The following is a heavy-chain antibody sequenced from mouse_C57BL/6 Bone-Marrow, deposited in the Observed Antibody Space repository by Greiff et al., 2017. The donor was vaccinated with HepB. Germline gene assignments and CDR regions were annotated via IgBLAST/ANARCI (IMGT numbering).Heavy chain of an antibody. D-gene: IGHD2-3*01. CDR2: IHPNSGST. Sequence: QVQLQQPGAELVKPGASVKLSCKASGYTFTSYWMHWVKQRPGQGLEWIGMIHPNSGSTNYNEKFKSKATLTVDKSSSTAYMQLSSLTSEDSAVYYCARWLLFYYAMDYWGQGTSVTVS. CDR3: ARWLLFYYAMDY. CDR1: GYTFTSYW. V-gene: IGHV1-64*01. J-gene: IGHJ4*01.